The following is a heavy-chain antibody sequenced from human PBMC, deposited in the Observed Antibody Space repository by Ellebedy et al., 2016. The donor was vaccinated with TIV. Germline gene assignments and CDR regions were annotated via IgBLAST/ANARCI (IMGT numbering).Heavy chain of an antibody. CDR3: AKTFTAARVSAFDI. CDR1: GFTFSSYW. V-gene: IGHV3-74*01. J-gene: IGHJ3*02. Sequence: GESLKISXAASGFTFSSYWMHWVRQAPGKGLVWVSRINTDESRTSYADSVKGRFTISRDNAKNTLYLQMNSLRAEDTAVYSCAKTFTAARVSAFDIWGHGTMVTVSS. CDR2: INTDESRT. D-gene: IGHD6-6*01.